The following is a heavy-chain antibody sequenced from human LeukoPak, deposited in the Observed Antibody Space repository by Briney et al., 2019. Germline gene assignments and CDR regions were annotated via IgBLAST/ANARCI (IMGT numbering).Heavy chain of an antibody. V-gene: IGHV1-2*02. CDR1: GYTFTGNY. CDR2: INPNSGGT. J-gene: IGHJ6*03. CDR3: ARDRGVDYCSGGSCSHYYYYMDV. D-gene: IGHD2-15*01. Sequence: GASVKVSCKASGYTFTGNYMHWVRQAPGQGLEWMGWINPNSGGTNYAQKFQGRVTMTRDTSISTAYMELSRLRSDDTAVYYCARDRGVDYCSGGSCSHYYYYMDVWGKGTTVTISS.